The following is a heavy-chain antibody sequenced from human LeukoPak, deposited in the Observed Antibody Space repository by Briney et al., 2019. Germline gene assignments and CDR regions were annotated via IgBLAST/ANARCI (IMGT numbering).Heavy chain of an antibody. J-gene: IGHJ6*03. CDR2: VSYNGRT. D-gene: IGHD4-11*01. CDR1: GDSISTYY. Sequence: NPSETLSLTCSVSGDSISTYYWSWVRQAPGKGLEWIGHVSYNGRTNYNPSLKSRATISLGTSKSHFSLTLNSMTPADTAIYYCAREHGSWSYRYYFLVDVWGKGTTVTVSS. CDR3: AREHGSWSYRYYFLVDV. V-gene: IGHV4-59*01.